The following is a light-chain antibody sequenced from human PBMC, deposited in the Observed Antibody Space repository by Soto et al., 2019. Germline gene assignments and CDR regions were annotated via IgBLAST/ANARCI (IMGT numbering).Light chain of an antibody. Sequence: DIQMTQSPSSVSASVGDRVTITCRASQSVSDWLAWYQQKPGQAPKLLIYFESRLQCGVPSRFSGDGSGTDFTLTINSLQPEDFATYYCLQAANFPITFGHGTRLEIK. CDR1: QSVSDW. CDR3: LQAANFPIT. V-gene: IGKV1-12*01. CDR2: FES. J-gene: IGKJ5*01.